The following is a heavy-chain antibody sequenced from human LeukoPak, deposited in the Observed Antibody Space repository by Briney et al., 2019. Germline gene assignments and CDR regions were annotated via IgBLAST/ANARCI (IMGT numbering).Heavy chain of an antibody. D-gene: IGHD6-13*01. J-gene: IGHJ4*02. CDR1: GFTFSGYS. CDR2: ISTTSDYI. Sequence: SGGSLRLSCAASGFTFSGYSMNWVRQAPGKGLEWVSSISTTSDYIHYADSLKGRVAISRDNAKTSLYLQMNSLRAEDTAVYYCARGGIYSQGFDYWGQGSLVTVSS. CDR3: ARGGIYSQGFDY. V-gene: IGHV3-21*01.